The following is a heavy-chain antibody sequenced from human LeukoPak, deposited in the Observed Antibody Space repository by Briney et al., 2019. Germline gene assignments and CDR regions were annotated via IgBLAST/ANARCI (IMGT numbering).Heavy chain of an antibody. CDR2: INWNGGST. Sequence: PGGPLRLSCAASGFTFDDYGMSWVRQAPGKGLEWVSGINWNGGSTGYADSVKGRFTISRDNAKNSLYLQMNSLRAEDTALYHCARRCSGGSCYYAFDIWGQGTMVTVSS. J-gene: IGHJ3*02. D-gene: IGHD2-15*01. CDR3: ARRCSGGSCYYAFDI. V-gene: IGHV3-20*01. CDR1: GFTFDDYG.